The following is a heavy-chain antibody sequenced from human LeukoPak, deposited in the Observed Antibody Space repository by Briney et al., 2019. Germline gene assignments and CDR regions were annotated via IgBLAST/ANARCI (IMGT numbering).Heavy chain of an antibody. J-gene: IGHJ3*02. D-gene: IGHD3-3*01. V-gene: IGHV4-59*11. CDR2: IYYSGST. Sequence: PSETLSLTCSVSGGSISGQYWTWIRQPPGKRLEWIGYIYYSGSTNYNPSLKSRVTISIDTSKNQFSLKVRSVTAADTAVYYCARVYDFWSGYSEGAFDIWGQGTLVTVS. CDR1: GGSISGQY. CDR3: ARVYDFWSGYSEGAFDI.